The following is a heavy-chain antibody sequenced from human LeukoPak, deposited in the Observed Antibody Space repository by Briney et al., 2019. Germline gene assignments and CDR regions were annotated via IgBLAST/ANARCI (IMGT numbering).Heavy chain of an antibody. CDR3: ARGSRLIYNWFDP. CDR1: GYSFTSYW. CDR2: IYPGDSDT. J-gene: IGHJ5*02. Sequence: GESLKISCKGSGYSFTSYWIGWVRQMPGKGPEWMGIIYPGDSDTRYSPSFQGQVTISADKSISTAYLQWSSLKASDTAMYYCARGSRLIYNWFDPWGQGTLVTVSS. D-gene: IGHD3-22*01. V-gene: IGHV5-51*01.